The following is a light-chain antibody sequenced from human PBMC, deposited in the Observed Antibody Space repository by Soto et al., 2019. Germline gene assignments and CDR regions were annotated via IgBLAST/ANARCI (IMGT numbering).Light chain of an antibody. Sequence: EIVLTQSPGTLSLSPGERATLSCRARRNVSTNYLAWYQRKPGQAPRLLIYGASSRATDIPRRFSGSGSGTDFTLTITILEPEDFAVYYCQQYGSSPPTFGQGTKVEVK. CDR2: GAS. CDR1: RNVSTNY. CDR3: QQYGSSPPT. V-gene: IGKV3-20*01. J-gene: IGKJ1*01.